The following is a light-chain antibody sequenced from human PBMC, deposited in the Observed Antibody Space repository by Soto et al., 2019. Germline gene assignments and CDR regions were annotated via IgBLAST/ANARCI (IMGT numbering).Light chain of an antibody. Sequence: EVVLTQSPATLSLSPGERATLSCRASQSVGNCLAWYQQKPGQAPRLLIFGASARIDGIPARFSGSGSETDFTLTISSLELEDFAVYYCQQCSNRPPITFGQRTRREIK. J-gene: IGKJ5*01. CDR2: GAS. CDR3: QQCSNRPPIT. V-gene: IGKV3-11*01. CDR1: QSVGNC.